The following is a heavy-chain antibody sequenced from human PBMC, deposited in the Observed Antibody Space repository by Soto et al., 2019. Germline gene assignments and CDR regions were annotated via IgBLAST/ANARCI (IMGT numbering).Heavy chain of an antibody. CDR1: GFTFSSYA. V-gene: IGHV3-30-3*01. Sequence: PGGSLRLSCAASGFTFSSYAMHWVRQAPGKGLEWVAVISYDGSNKYYADSAKGRFTISRDNSKNTLYLQMNSLRAEDTAVYYCARDTAAQADGWYYYYGMDVWGQGTTVTVSS. CDR2: ISYDGSNK. D-gene: IGHD2-15*01. CDR3: ARDTAAQADGWYYYYGMDV. J-gene: IGHJ6*02.